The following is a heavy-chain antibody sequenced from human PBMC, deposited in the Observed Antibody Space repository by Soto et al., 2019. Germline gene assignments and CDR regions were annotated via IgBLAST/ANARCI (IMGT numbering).Heavy chain of an antibody. CDR1: GYTFTSYP. D-gene: IGHD5-18*01. CDR3: ARAGYSLASPYYGMDV. Sequence: ASVKVSCKASGYTFTSYPTHWVRQAPGQRLEWMGWIDAGNGNTKYSQKFRGRVTFTTDTSASTAYMDLSSLRSEDTAVYYCARAGYSLASPYYGMDVWGKGPTVT. CDR2: IDAGNGNT. J-gene: IGHJ6*04. V-gene: IGHV1-3*01.